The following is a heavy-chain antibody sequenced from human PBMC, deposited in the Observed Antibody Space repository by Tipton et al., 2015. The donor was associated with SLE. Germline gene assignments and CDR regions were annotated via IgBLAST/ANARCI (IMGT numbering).Heavy chain of an antibody. CDR1: GGSISSYY. D-gene: IGHD3-16*02. CDR3: ARHNPIRLGELSFDY. Sequence: TLSLTCTVPGGSISSYYWSWMRQPPGKGLEWIGYIYYSGSTNYNPSLKSRVTISVDTSKNQFSLKLSSVTAADTAVYYCARHNPIRLGELSFDYWGQGTLVTVSS. J-gene: IGHJ4*02. CDR2: IYYSGST. V-gene: IGHV4-59*08.